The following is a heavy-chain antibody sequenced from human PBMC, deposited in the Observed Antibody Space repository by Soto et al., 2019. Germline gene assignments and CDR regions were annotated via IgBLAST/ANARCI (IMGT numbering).Heavy chain of an antibody. CDR1: GGTFSSYA. D-gene: IGHD3-3*01. J-gene: IGHJ4*02. Sequence: ASVKVSCKASGGTFSSYAISWVRQAPGQGLEWMGGIIPIFGTANYAQKFQGRVTITADESTSTAYMELSSLRSEDTAVYYCARDRVTIFGVVTTSYYFDYWGQGTLVTVSS. CDR3: ARDRVTIFGVVTTSYYFDY. V-gene: IGHV1-69*13. CDR2: IIPIFGTA.